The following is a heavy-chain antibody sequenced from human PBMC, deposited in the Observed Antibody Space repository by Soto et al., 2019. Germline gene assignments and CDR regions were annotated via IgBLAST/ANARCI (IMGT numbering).Heavy chain of an antibody. CDR3: AYLPCSGGSCYWFAFSGMDV. Sequence: QITLKESGPPLVKPTQPLTLTCTFSGFSLSTIGVGVAWIRQPPGEALEWLALIYWDDDKRYRSSLESRLTITKDTSKNQVVLTLTSMDSVDTATYYCAYLPCSGGSCYWFAFSGMDVWGQGTTVTVSS. V-gene: IGHV2-5*02. CDR1: GFSLSTIGVG. J-gene: IGHJ6*02. D-gene: IGHD2-15*01. CDR2: IYWDDDK.